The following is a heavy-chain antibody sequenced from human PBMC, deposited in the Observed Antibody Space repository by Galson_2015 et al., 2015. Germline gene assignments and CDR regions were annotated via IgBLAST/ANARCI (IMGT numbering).Heavy chain of an antibody. J-gene: IGHJ4*02. CDR1: EFTFSSYS. Sequence: SLRLSCAASEFTFSSYSVNWVRQAPGKGLEWVSSISSSSSYIYYADSVKGRFTISRDNAKNSLYLQMNSLRAEDTAVYYCARGEDIAAADYWGQGTLVTVSS. CDR2: ISSSSSYI. V-gene: IGHV3-21*01. CDR3: ARGEDIAAADY. D-gene: IGHD6-13*01.